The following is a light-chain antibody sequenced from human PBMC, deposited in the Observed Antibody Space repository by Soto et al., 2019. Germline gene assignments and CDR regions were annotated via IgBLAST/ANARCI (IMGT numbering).Light chain of an antibody. J-gene: IGKJ1*01. V-gene: IGKV3D-20*02. CDR1: QSVSNNY. CDR3: HQRSNWRT. Sequence: EIVLTQSPGTLSLSPGERATLSCRASQSVSNNYLAWYQQKPGQAPRLLIYGASNRATGIPDRFSGSGSGTDFTLTISSLEPEDFAVYYCHQRSNWRTFGQGTKVDIK. CDR2: GAS.